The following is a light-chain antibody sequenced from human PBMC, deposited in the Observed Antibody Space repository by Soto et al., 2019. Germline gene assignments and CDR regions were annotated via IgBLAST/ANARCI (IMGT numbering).Light chain of an antibody. CDR3: QQYHMWPLT. Sequence: EIVLTQSPATLSLSPGERATLSCRASRSVSSYLAWYQQKPGQAPRLLIYGASTRATGIPARFSGSGSGTDFTLTISRLEPEDVGVYFCQQYHMWPLTSGGGTKVDI. J-gene: IGKJ4*01. V-gene: IGKV3-11*01. CDR1: RSVSSY. CDR2: GAS.